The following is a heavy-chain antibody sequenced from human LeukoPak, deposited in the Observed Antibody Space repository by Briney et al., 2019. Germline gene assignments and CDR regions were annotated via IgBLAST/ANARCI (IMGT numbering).Heavy chain of an antibody. Sequence: GGSLRLSCAASGLTVSSNYMSWVRQAPGKGLEWVSLIYSGGVTYYADSVKGRFIISRDNSKNTLFLQMNSLRAEDTAVYYCARAPSGWSDYWYFDLWGCGTLVTVSS. CDR3: ARAPSGWSDYWYFDL. CDR1: GLTVSSNY. V-gene: IGHV3-53*01. D-gene: IGHD6-19*01. CDR2: IYSGGVT. J-gene: IGHJ2*01.